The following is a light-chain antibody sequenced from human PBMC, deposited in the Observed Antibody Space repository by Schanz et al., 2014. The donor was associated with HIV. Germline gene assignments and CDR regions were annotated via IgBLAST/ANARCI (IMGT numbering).Light chain of an antibody. Sequence: SYELTQPPSVSVAPGKTASITCGGNNVGIKSVHWYQQKPGQAPVMVISYDTDRPSGVPDRFSGSRSGTSASLAISGLRSEDEADYFCAAWDDSLSGPVFGGGTKLTVL. V-gene: IGLV3-21*04. J-gene: IGLJ3*02. CDR3: AAWDDSLSGPV. CDR2: YDT. CDR1: NVGIKS.